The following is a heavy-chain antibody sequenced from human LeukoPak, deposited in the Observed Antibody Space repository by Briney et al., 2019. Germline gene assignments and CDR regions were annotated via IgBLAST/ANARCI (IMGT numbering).Heavy chain of an antibody. CDR2: IRYDGSNK. V-gene: IGHV3-30*02. D-gene: IGHD4-17*01. CDR3: AGATVTTGYYYYNYMDV. CDR1: GFTFNSYS. Sequence: GSLRLSCAASGFTFNSYSMNWFRQAPGKGLEWVAFIRYDGSNKYYADSVKGRFTISRDNSKNTLYLQMNSLRAEDTAVYYCAGATVTTGYYYYNYMDVWGKGTTVTISS. J-gene: IGHJ6*03.